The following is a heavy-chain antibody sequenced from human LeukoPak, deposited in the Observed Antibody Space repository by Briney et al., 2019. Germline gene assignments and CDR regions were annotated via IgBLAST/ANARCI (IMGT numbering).Heavy chain of an antibody. Sequence: SETLSLTCTVSGDSNSSHYWSWIRQPPGKSLECIGYMYYSGNIDYNPSLKSRVTMSIDTSENQFSLKLTSVTAADTAVYYCARGGYSSSLPIDSWGQGTLVTVSS. CDR1: GDSNSSHY. CDR2: MYYSGNI. J-gene: IGHJ4*02. CDR3: ARGGYSSSLPIDS. V-gene: IGHV4-59*11. D-gene: IGHD6-13*01.